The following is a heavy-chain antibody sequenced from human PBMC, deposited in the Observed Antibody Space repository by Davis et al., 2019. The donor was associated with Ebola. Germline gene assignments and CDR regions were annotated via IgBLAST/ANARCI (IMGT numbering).Heavy chain of an antibody. Sequence: GESLKISCAASGYTFTSYYMHWVRQAPGQGLEWMGIINPSGGSTSYAQKFQGRVTMTRDTSTSTVYMELSSLRSEDTAVYYCARDRDAYSNYYYGMDVWGQGTTVTVSS. CDR3: ARDRDAYSNYYYGMDV. D-gene: IGHD4-11*01. V-gene: IGHV1-46*01. CDR1: GYTFTSYY. J-gene: IGHJ6*02. CDR2: INPSGGST.